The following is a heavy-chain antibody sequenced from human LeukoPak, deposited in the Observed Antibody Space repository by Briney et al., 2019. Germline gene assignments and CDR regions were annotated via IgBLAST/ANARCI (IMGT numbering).Heavy chain of an antibody. V-gene: IGHV4-59*01. Sequence: SETLSLTCTVSGGSISSYYWSWIRQPPGKGLEWIGYIYYSGSTNYNPSLKSRVTISVDTSKNQFSLKLSSETAADTAVYYCARGVVVAATGHWYFDLWGRGTLVTVSS. J-gene: IGHJ2*01. CDR1: GGSISSYY. D-gene: IGHD2-15*01. CDR2: IYYSGST. CDR3: ARGVVVAATGHWYFDL.